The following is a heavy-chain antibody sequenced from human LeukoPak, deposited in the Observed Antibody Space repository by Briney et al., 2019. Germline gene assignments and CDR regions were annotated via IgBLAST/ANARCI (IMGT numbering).Heavy chain of an antibody. D-gene: IGHD1-1*01. CDR3: ATALESYYYYYYMDV. Sequence: SVKVSCKASGYTFTGYYMHWVRQAPGQGLEWMGGIIPIFGTANYAQKFQGRVTITADESTSTAYMELSSLRSEDTAVYYCATALESYYYYYYMDVWGKGTTVTISS. CDR1: GYTFTGYY. V-gene: IGHV1-69*13. CDR2: IIPIFGTA. J-gene: IGHJ6*03.